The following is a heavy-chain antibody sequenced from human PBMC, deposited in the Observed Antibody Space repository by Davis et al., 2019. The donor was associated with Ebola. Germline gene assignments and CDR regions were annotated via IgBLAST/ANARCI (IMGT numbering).Heavy chain of an antibody. Sequence: HSQTLSLTCAISGDSVSAGGWNWIRQSPSRGLEWLGRTYYNSKWYNDYAESVKSRITIKPDTSKNQFFLQLNSVTPEDPALYYCVKGWFRAGMDVWGEGTTVNVSS. D-gene: IGHD3-10*01. CDR1: GDSVSAGG. J-gene: IGHJ6*03. V-gene: IGHV6-1*01. CDR2: TYYNSKWYN. CDR3: VKGWFRAGMDV.